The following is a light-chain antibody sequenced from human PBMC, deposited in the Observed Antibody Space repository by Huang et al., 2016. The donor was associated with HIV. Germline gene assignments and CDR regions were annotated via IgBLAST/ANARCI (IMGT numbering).Light chain of an antibody. Sequence: DIVMTQSPLSLPVTPGEPASISCRSSQSLLQSNGYNYLDWYLQKPGQSPQLLIYLGSNRSSGVPDRFSGSGSGTAFTLKISRVEAEDVGVYYCMQTLQTPLTFGGGTKVVIK. CDR3: MQTLQTPLT. CDR1: QSLLQSNGYNY. V-gene: IGKV2-28*01. CDR2: LGS. J-gene: IGKJ4*01.